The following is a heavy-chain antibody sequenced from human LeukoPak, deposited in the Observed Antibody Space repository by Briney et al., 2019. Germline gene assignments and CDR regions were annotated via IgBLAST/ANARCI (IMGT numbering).Heavy chain of an antibody. CDR3: ARGGAARPDY. D-gene: IGHD6-6*01. J-gene: IGHJ4*02. CDR1: GFTFSYYG. Sequence: GGSLRLSCAVSGFTFSYYGTNWVRHAPGKGLEWVSYISSNSRTVEYADSVKGRFTIPRDNAKNSLYLQMNTLRADDTAVYYCARGGAARPDYWGRGTLVSVSS. CDR2: ISSNSRTV. V-gene: IGHV3-48*01.